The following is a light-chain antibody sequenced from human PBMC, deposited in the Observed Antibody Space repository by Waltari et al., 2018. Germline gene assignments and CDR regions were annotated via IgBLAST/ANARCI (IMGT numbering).Light chain of an antibody. Sequence: QSVLTQPPSASETPGQRVIISCSGSISNLGSNFLYWYQQLPGTAPKLLIYRNNQRPSGVPDRFSGSKSGTSASLAISGLRSEDECVYYCASWDESHYVFGSGTRVTVV. J-gene: IGLJ1*01. CDR3: ASWDESHYV. CDR1: ISNLGSNF. CDR2: RNN. V-gene: IGLV1-47*01.